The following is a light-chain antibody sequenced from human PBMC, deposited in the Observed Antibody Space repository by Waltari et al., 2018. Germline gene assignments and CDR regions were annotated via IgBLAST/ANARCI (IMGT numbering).Light chain of an antibody. CDR2: EVS. Sequence: QSALTQPASVSGSPGQSITISCSGTDSDVGAYDFVSWYQQHPGKAPHLIIYEVSNRPSVISKRFSASKSVNTASLTIAGLQAEDEADYYCSSYTTSSAPGVFGTGTRVTVL. V-gene: IGLV2-14*01. CDR1: DSDVGAYDF. J-gene: IGLJ1*01. CDR3: SSYTTSSAPGV.